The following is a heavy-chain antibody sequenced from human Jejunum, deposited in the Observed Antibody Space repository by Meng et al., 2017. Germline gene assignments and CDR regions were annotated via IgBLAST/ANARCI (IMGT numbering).Heavy chain of an antibody. Sequence: VRLVTSWGGLVQPGGSLRLSLTASGFIFSNYVMSWVRQAPGKGLEWASGVSGSGGTTHYADSVKGRFTISRDNSKNTLYLQMDNVRAEDTAVYYCAPLIAASTVRYINSWGQGTLVTVSS. CDR1: GFIFSNYV. D-gene: IGHD4-17*01. CDR3: APLIAASTVRYINS. V-gene: IGHV3-23*04. J-gene: IGHJ4*02. CDR2: VSGSGGTT.